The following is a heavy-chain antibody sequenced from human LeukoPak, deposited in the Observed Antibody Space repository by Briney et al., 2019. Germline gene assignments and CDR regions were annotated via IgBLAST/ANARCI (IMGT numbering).Heavy chain of an antibody. D-gene: IGHD2-8*01. J-gene: IGHJ4*02. CDR3: ATGAIGVY. CDR1: GYTFTSHY. V-gene: IGHV1-46*01. Sequence: ASVKVSCKASGYTFTSHYMHWVRQAPGQGLEWMGLINPSGSSTLYAQKFQGRVTMTRDMSTTTNYMELSSLRSEDTAVYYCATGAIGVYWGQGTLVTVSS. CDR2: INPSGSST.